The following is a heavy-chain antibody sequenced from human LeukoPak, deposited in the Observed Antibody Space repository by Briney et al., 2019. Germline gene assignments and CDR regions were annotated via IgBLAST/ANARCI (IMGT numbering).Heavy chain of an antibody. CDR3: ARNPGGSAYYYYYMDV. J-gene: IGHJ6*03. Sequence: GGSLRLSCAASGFTFSSYWMSWVRQAPGKGLEWVANIKQDGSEKYYVDSVKGRFTISRDNAKNSLYLQMNSLRAEDTAVYYCARNPGGSAYYYYYMDVWGKGTTVTVSS. CDR1: GFTFSSYW. CDR2: IKQDGSEK. V-gene: IGHV3-7*01. D-gene: IGHD3-16*01.